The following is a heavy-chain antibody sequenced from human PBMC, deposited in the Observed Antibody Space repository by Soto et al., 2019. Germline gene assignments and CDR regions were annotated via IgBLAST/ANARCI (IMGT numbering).Heavy chain of an antibody. CDR3: ARDRVSSGWYQPFDY. CDR2: ISSSGSTI. Sequence: QPGGSLRLSCAASGFTFSSYEMNWVRQAPGKGLEWVSYISSSGSTIYYADSVKGRFTISRDNAKNSLYLQMNSLRAEDTAVYYCARDRVSSGWYQPFDYWGQGTLVTVSS. D-gene: IGHD6-19*01. V-gene: IGHV3-48*03. J-gene: IGHJ4*02. CDR1: GFTFSSYE.